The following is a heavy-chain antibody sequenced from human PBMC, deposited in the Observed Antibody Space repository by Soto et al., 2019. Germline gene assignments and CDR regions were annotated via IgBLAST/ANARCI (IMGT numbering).Heavy chain of an antibody. Sequence: AAESLHITYAVSSRSISTFYWCCVWQPPGKGPERIGYIYSTGTTNHHPSLRSRVTISIDASKDQISLELNSVTAADTAVYFCAREVFSRLYDIGFDYHDGAFDIWC. V-gene: IGHV4-59*01. CDR1: SRSISTFY. CDR3: AREVFSRLYDIGFDYHDGAFDI. CDR2: IYSTGTT. D-gene: IGHD3-16*01. J-gene: IGHJ3*02.